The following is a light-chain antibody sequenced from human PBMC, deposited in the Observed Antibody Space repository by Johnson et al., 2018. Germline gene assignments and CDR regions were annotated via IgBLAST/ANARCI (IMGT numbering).Light chain of an antibody. CDR3: GTWDSSLSAGNV. CDR1: SSNIGNNY. V-gene: IGLV1-51*02. CDR2: ENN. Sequence: QSVLTQPPSVSAAPGQKVTISCSGRSSNIGNNYVSWYQQLPGTAPKLLIYENNKRPSGIPDRLSGSKSGTSATMGITGLPTGDEADYYCGTWDSSLSAGNVFGTGTKVTVL. J-gene: IGLJ1*01.